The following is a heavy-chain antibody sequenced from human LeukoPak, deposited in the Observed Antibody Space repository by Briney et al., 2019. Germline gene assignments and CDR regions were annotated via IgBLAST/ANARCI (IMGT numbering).Heavy chain of an antibody. J-gene: IGHJ5*02. D-gene: IGHD2-2*02. CDR3: AEERNPHCSSTSCYTGFDP. CDR1: GFTFSNYA. Sequence: GGSLRLSCAASGFTFSNYAMSWVRQAPGKGLEWVSGISGGGGSTYYADSVKGRFTISRDNSKNTLYLQMNSLRVEDTAVYYCAEERNPHCSSTSCYTGFDPWGQGTLVTVSS. V-gene: IGHV3-23*01. CDR2: ISGGGGST.